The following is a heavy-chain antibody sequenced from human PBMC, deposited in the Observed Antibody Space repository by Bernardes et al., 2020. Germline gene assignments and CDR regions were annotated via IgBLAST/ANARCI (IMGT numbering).Heavy chain of an antibody. V-gene: IGHV1-2*06. D-gene: IGHD2-2*01. J-gene: IGHJ6*04. CDR3: ARDPLFWHIVVVPAAMAHYYYYGMDV. CDR1: GYTFTGYY. CDR2: INPNSGGT. Sequence: ASVKVSCKASGYTFTGYYMHWVRQAPGQGLEWMGRINPNSGGTNYAQKFQGRVTMTRDTSISTAYMELSRLRSDDTAVYYCARDPLFWHIVVVPAAMAHYYYYGMDVWGKGTTVTVSS.